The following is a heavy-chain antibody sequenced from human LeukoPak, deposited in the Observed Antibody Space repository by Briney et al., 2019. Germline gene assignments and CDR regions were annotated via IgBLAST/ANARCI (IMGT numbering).Heavy chain of an antibody. CDR2: IRGSGSAI. V-gene: IGHV3-11*04. CDR1: GFTFSDYY. Sequence: GGSLRLSCAASGFTFSDYYMSWVRQAPGKGLEWVSYIRGSGSAIKYADSVKGRFTISRDNAKNSLYLQMNSLRAEDTAVYYRARDLLGTNGDYWGQGTLVTVSS. J-gene: IGHJ4*02. D-gene: IGHD7-27*01. CDR3: ARDLLGTNGDY.